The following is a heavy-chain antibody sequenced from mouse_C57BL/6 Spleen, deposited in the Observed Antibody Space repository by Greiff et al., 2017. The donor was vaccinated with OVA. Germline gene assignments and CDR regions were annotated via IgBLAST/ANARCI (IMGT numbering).Heavy chain of an antibody. D-gene: IGHD1-3*01. V-gene: IGHV3-6*01. CDR2: ISYDGSN. Sequence: ESGPGLVKPSQSLSLTCSVTGYSITSGYYWNWIRQFPGNKLEWMGYISYDGSNNYNPSLKNRISITRDISKNQFFLKLNSVTTEDTATYYCARDNFYYFDYWGQGTTLTVSS. CDR3: ARDNFYYFDY. CDR1: GYSITSGYY. J-gene: IGHJ2*01.